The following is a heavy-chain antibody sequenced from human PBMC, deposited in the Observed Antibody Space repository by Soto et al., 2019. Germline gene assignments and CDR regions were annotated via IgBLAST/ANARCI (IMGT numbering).Heavy chain of an antibody. CDR2: ISYDGSNK. Sequence: GGSLRLSCAASGFTFSSYAMHWVRQAPGKGLEWVAVISYDGSNKYYADSVKGRFTISRDNSKNTLYLQMNSLRAEDTAVYYCARQTFYYGMDVWGQGTTVTVSS. V-gene: IGHV3-30-3*01. CDR1: GFTFSSYA. CDR3: ARQTFYYGMDV. J-gene: IGHJ6*02.